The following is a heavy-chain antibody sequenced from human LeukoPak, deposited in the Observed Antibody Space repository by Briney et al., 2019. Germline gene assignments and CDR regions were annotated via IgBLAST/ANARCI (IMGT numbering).Heavy chain of an antibody. CDR1: GFTFSSYN. CDR3: ASGVNYFDY. J-gene: IGHJ4*02. CDR2: ISGRSSYI. Sequence: GGSLILSCAASGFTFSSYNMKWVRQAPGKGLEWVSSISGRSSYIFYADSVNGRFTISRANDKQSLYLQMNSLRAEDTAVYYCASGVNYFDYWGQGTLVTVSS. V-gene: IGHV3-21*01. D-gene: IGHD3-3*01.